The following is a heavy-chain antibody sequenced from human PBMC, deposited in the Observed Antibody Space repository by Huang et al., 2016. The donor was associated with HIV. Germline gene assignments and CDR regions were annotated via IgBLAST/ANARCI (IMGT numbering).Heavy chain of an antibody. CDR1: DGSISSSSYY. J-gene: IGHJ4*02. CDR3: AAMVRGVISYFDY. V-gene: IGHV4-39*01. D-gene: IGHD3-10*01. Sequence: QLQLQESGPGLVKPSETLSLTCTVSDGSISSSSYYWGWIRQPPGKGLEWIATFLYDGNTYYNPSLKSRVTISVDTSKNQFSLNRSSVTAADTAVYYCAAMVRGVISYFDYWGQGTLVTVSS. CDR2: FLYDGNT.